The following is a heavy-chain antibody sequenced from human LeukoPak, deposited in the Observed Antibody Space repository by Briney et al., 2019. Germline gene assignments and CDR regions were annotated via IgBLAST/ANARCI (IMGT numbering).Heavy chain of an antibody. V-gene: IGHV1-69*13. Sequence: GASVKVSCKASGGSFSRYAISWVRQAPGQGLEWMGGIIPIFSTANYAQKFQGRVTITADESTRTAYMELRTLRSEDTAIYYCARGSGETGGYYYVYWGRGTPVTVSS. D-gene: IGHD3-22*01. J-gene: IGHJ4*02. CDR3: ARGSGETGGYYYVY. CDR1: GGSFSRYA. CDR2: IIPIFSTA.